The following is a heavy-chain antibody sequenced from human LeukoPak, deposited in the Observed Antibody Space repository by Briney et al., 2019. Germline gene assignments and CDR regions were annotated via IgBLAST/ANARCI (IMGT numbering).Heavy chain of an antibody. CDR3: AKDLGIWFGESHFDS. Sequence: GGSLRLSCAASGFTFSNHGMHWARQAPGKGLEWVAVIWYDGSYKYYADSVKGRFTISRDNSKKTLYLQMNSLRAEDTAVYYCAKDLGIWFGESHFDSWGQGTLVTVSS. D-gene: IGHD3-10*01. V-gene: IGHV3-33*06. CDR2: IWYDGSYK. CDR1: GFTFSNHG. J-gene: IGHJ4*02.